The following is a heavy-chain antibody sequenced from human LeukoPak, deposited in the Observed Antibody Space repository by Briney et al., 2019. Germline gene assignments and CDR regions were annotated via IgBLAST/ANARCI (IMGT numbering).Heavy chain of an antibody. Sequence: PSETLSLTCTVSGGSISSSNWWSWVRQPPGKGLEWIGEIYHSGSTNYNPSLKSRVTISVDKSKNQFSLKLSSVTAADTAVYYCARVPYSSTSRWFDYWGQGTLVTVSS. D-gene: IGHD6-6*01. J-gene: IGHJ4*02. CDR3: ARVPYSSTSRWFDY. CDR2: IYHSGST. V-gene: IGHV4-4*02. CDR1: GGSISSSNW.